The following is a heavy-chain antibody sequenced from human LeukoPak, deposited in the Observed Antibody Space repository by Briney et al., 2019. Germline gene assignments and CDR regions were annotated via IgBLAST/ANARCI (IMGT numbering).Heavy chain of an antibody. V-gene: IGHV4-39*01. Sequence: SETLSLTCTVSGGSITSNTNYWDWIRQPPGRGLEWIGSIYYSGSTYYSPSLKSRVTMSVDTSKNQFSLKLTSVNAADTAVYYCARRAVVPAAKSVFDYWGQGTLVTVSP. CDR1: GGSITSNTNY. J-gene: IGHJ4*02. CDR2: IYYSGST. CDR3: ARRAVVPAAKSVFDY. D-gene: IGHD2-2*01.